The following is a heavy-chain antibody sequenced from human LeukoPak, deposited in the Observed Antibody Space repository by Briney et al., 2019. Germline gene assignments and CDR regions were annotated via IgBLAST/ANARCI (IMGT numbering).Heavy chain of an antibody. D-gene: IGHD3-9*01. CDR1: GFTVSKDY. Sequence: GGSLRLSCAGSGFTVSKDYMTWVRQAPGKGLECVSAIYGGGTTYYADSVKGRFTISRDSSSNTLHLQMNSLRAEDTVVYYCAREARYYDILTGYHNYSGVDVWGQGTTVIVSS. V-gene: IGHV3-66*01. J-gene: IGHJ6*02. CDR2: IYGGGTT. CDR3: AREARYYDILTGYHNYSGVDV.